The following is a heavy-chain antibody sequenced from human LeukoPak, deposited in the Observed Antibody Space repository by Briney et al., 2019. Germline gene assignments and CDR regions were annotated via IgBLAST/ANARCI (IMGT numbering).Heavy chain of an antibody. D-gene: IGHD3-22*01. CDR1: GGSISSGGYS. Sequence: SETLSLTCAVSGGSISSGGYSWSWIRQPPGKGLEWIGYIYHSGSTYYNPSLKSRVTISVDRSKNQFSLKLSSVTAADTAVYYCARAPPSGSSGYYHTARFDAFDIWGQGTMVTVSS. CDR2: IYHSGST. CDR3: ARAPPSGSSGYYHTARFDAFDI. V-gene: IGHV4-30-2*01. J-gene: IGHJ3*02.